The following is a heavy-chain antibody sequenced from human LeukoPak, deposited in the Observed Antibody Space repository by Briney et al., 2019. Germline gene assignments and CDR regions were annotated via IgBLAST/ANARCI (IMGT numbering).Heavy chain of an antibody. D-gene: IGHD1-26*01. CDR2: IYYSGST. J-gene: IGHJ3*02. CDR1: GGSISSGGYY. V-gene: IGHV4-30-4*08. Sequence: SETLSLTCTVSGGSISSGGYYWSWIRQHPGKGLEWIGYIYYSGSTYYNPSLKSRVTISVDTSKNQFSLKLSSVTAADTAVYYCAITRIVGATAGTFDIWGQGTMVTVSS. CDR3: AITRIVGATAGTFDI.